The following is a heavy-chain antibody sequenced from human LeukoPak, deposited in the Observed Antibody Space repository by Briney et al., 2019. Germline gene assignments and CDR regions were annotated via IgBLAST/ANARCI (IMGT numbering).Heavy chain of an antibody. J-gene: IGHJ6*02. CDR2: INHSGST. V-gene: IGHV4-34*09. Sequence: SETLSLTCAVYGGSFSGYYWSWIRQPPGKGLEWIGEINHSGSTNYNPSLKGRVTISVDTSKNQFSLKLSSVTAADTAVYYCATNKPRYCSSTSCLYYYYYGMDVWGQGTTDTVSS. CDR3: ATNKPRYCSSTSCLYYYYYGMDV. CDR1: GGSFSGYY. D-gene: IGHD2-2*01.